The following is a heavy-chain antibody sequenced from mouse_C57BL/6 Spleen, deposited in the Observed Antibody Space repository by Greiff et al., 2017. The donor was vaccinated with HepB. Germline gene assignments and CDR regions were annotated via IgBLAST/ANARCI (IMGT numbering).Heavy chain of an antibody. CDR1: GYTFTDYN. J-gene: IGHJ2*01. CDR2: INPNNGGT. Sequence: EVQLQQSGPELVKPGASVKMSCKASGYTFTDYNMHWVKQSHGKSLEWIGYINPNNGGTSDNQKFKGKATLTVNKSSSTAYMGLRSLTSEDSAVYYCARGYYYGSSFDYWGQGTTLTVSS. V-gene: IGHV1-22*01. D-gene: IGHD1-1*01. CDR3: ARGYYYGSSFDY.